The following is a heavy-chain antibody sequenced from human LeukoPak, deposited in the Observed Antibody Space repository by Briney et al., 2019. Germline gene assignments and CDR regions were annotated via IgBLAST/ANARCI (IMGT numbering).Heavy chain of an antibody. J-gene: IGHJ4*02. CDR3: ARVQKSSGYYYFDY. CDR1: GFTFSSYW. D-gene: IGHD3-22*01. Sequence: GGSLRLSCAASGFTFSSYWMSWVRQAPGKGLEWVANIKQDGSEKYYVDSVKGRFTISRDNAKNSLYLEMNSLRAEDTAVYYCARVQKSSGYYYFDYWGQGTLVTVSS. CDR2: IKQDGSEK. V-gene: IGHV3-7*01.